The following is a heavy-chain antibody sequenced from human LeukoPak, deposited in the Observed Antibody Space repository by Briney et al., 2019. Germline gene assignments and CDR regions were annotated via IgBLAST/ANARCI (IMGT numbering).Heavy chain of an antibody. CDR3: ARDPYNGAYSEGSYYYYMDV. CDR2: ITSSSSYT. Sequence: GGSLRLSCAAPGITFSNYNMNWVRQAPGKGLEWISAITSSSSYTFYADSVKGRFTISRDNAQNSLYLQMNSLRVEDTAIYYCARDPYNGAYSEGSYYYYMDVWGKGTTVTVSS. J-gene: IGHJ6*03. CDR1: GITFSNYN. D-gene: IGHD1-1*01. V-gene: IGHV3-21*01.